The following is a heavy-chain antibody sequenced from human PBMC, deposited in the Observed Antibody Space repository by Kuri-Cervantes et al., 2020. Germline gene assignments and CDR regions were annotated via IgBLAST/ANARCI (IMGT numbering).Heavy chain of an antibody. V-gene: IGHV4-61*01. Sequence: SETLSLTCTVSGGSVSSGSYYWSWIRQPPGKGLEWIGYIYYSGSTNYNPSLKSRVTIPVDTSKNQFSLKLSSVTAADTAMYYCARAITMIPHDAFDIWAKGQWSPSPQ. CDR1: GGSVSSGSYY. CDR3: ARAITMIPHDAFDI. J-gene: IGHJ3*02. D-gene: IGHD3-22*01. CDR2: IYYSGST.